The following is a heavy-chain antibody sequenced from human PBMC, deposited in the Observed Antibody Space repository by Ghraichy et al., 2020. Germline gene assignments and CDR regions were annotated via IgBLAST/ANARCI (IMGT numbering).Heavy chain of an antibody. CDR2: IGGAGCAT. CDR3: AKEHNYFHSSGP. CDR1: GFTFSSYA. Sequence: GGSLRLSCATSGFTFSSYAMSWFRQAPGKGPEWVSAIGGAGCATFYADSVKGRFTISRDNSKNTLYLQMSSLGAEDTALYYCAKEHNYFHSSGPWGQGTLVTLSS. D-gene: IGHD3-22*01. V-gene: IGHV3-23*01. J-gene: IGHJ4*02.